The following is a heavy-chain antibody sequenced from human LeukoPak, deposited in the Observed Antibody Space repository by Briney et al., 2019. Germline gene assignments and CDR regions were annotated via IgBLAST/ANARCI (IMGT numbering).Heavy chain of an antibody. CDR2: ISRSGTTI. Sequence: GGSLRLSCEASGLTFSAYEMNWVRQTPVRGLEWVSYISRSGTTIYYLDSVQGRFTVSRDNAKNLLYLQMNSLRAEDAAVYYYARAGETSGWYSFDSWGPGTLVTVSS. V-gene: IGHV3-48*03. CDR3: ARAGETSGWYSFDS. CDR1: GLTFSAYE. J-gene: IGHJ4*02. D-gene: IGHD6-19*01.